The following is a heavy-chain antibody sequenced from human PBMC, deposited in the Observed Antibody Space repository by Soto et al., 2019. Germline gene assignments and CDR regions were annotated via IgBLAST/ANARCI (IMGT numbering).Heavy chain of an antibody. CDR3: ARGYGSGSYFLDY. D-gene: IGHD3-10*01. V-gene: IGHV3-30*14. J-gene: IGHJ4*02. CDR1: GFTFSTYA. CDR2: ISYDGSNT. Sequence: GGSLRLSCAVSGFTFSTYAMHWVRQAPGKGLEWVAVISYDGSNTYYADSVKGRFTISRDNSKNTLYLQMNSLRAEDTAVYYCARGYGSGSYFLDYWGQGTLVTVSS.